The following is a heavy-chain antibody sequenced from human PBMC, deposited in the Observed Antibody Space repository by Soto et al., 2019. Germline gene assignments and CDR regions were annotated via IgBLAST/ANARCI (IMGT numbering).Heavy chain of an antibody. CDR3: SNKRRQTRFDLDL. V-gene: IGHV3-23*01. D-gene: IGHD6-25*01. J-gene: IGHJ2*01. CDR2: ISDNGGTT. Sequence: PGKRLEWLSSISDNGGTTYYADSVKGRFTISRDNSKNTLYLQMNSLRAEDTAVYFCSNKRRQTRFDLDL.